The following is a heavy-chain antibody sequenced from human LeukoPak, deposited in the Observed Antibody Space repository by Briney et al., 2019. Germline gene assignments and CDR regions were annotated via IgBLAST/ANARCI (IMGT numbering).Heavy chain of an antibody. J-gene: IGHJ4*02. CDR1: GFTFSNAW. V-gene: IGHV3-23*01. Sequence: GGSLRLSCAASGFTFSNAWMSWVRQAPGKGLEWVSSLSVNGGASYADSVKGRFTISRDNSKNALYLQMSSLRADDTAVYYCAKVLPPRGGRSGWYETNDYWGQGTLVTVSS. CDR3: AKVLPPRGGRSGWYETNDY. CDR2: LSVNGGA. D-gene: IGHD6-19*01.